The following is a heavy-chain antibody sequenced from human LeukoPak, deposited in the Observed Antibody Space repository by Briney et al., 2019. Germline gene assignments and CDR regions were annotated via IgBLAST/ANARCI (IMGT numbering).Heavy chain of an antibody. CDR3: ARVELSSTSHPGYNWFDP. CDR1: GGTFSSYA. CDR2: IIPIFGTA. Sequence: SVKVSCKASGGTFSSYAISWVRQAPGQGLEWMGGIIPIFGTANYAQKFQGRVTITTDESTSTAYMELNSLRSEDTAVYYCARVELSSTSHPGYNWFDPWGQGTLVTVSS. V-gene: IGHV1-69*05. J-gene: IGHJ5*02. D-gene: IGHD2-2*01.